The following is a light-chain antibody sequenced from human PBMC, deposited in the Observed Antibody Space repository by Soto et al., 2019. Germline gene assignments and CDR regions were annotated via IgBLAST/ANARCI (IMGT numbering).Light chain of an antibody. CDR1: SSDVGSYDL. J-gene: IGLJ1*01. Sequence: QSVLTQPASVSGSPGQSITITCTGTSSDVGSYDLVSWYQQHPGKVPKFMIYEVNKRPSGVSDRFSGSKSGNTASLTISGLQAEDEADYHCCSYAGSSTFLYVFGTGTKVTVL. CDR2: EVN. CDR3: CSYAGSSTFLYV. V-gene: IGLV2-23*02.